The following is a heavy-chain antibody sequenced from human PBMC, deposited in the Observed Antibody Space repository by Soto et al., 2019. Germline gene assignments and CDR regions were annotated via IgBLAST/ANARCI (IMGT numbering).Heavy chain of an antibody. J-gene: IGHJ4*02. D-gene: IGHD5-18*01. Sequence: QVQLQESGPGLVKPSGALSLTCAVSGGSISSSNWWSGVRQPPGKGLEWIGAIYHSRSTNYNPSLNSRLPLSVDKSENQLPLKLRSVAAADTAVYYCARKAECSYGSLSDYWGQGTLVTV. V-gene: IGHV4-4*02. CDR3: ARKAECSYGSLSDY. CDR2: IYHSRST. CDR1: GGSISSSNW.